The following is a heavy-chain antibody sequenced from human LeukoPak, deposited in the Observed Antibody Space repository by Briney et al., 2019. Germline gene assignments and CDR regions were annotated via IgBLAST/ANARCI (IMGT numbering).Heavy chain of an antibody. V-gene: IGHV3-23*01. D-gene: IGHD4-11*01. Sequence: GGSLRLSCAASGFTFSSYAMSWVRQAPGKGLEWVSAISGSGGSIYYADSVKGLFTISRDNSKNTLYLQMNSLRAEDTAVYYCAKDLGYSNSNLDYYYYMDVWGKGTTVTVSS. CDR3: AKDLGYSNSNLDYYYYMDV. CDR2: ISGSGGSI. CDR1: GFTFSSYA. J-gene: IGHJ6*03.